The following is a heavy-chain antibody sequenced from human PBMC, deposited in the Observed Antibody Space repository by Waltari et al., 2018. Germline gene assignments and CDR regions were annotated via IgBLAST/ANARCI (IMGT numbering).Heavy chain of an antibody. CDR3: ATSGSYQPDAFDI. Sequence: EVQLVESGGGLVQPVRSLRLSCAASGFTFDDYAMHWFRQAPGKGLEWVSGISGNSGSIGYADSVKGRFTISRDNAKNSLYLQMNRLRAEDTALYYCATSGSYQPDAFDIWGQGTMVTVSS. V-gene: IGHV3-9*01. CDR2: ISGNSGSI. J-gene: IGHJ3*02. D-gene: IGHD1-26*01. CDR1: GFTFDDYA.